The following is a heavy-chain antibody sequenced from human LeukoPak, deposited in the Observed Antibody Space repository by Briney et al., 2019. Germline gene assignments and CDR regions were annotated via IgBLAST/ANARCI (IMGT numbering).Heavy chain of an antibody. D-gene: IGHD6-6*01. Sequence: GGSLRLSCAASGFTFTSYWMSWVRQAPGKGLEWVANIKRDGSEKYYVDSVKGRFTISRDNAKNSLYLQMNSLRAEDTAVYYCARVYHSSSGRAIDYWGQGTLVTVSS. CDR3: ARVYHSSSGRAIDY. CDR2: IKRDGSEK. V-gene: IGHV3-7*01. J-gene: IGHJ4*02. CDR1: GFTFTSYW.